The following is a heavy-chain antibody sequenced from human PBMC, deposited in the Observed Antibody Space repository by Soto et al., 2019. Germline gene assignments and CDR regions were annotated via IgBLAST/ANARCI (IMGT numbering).Heavy chain of an antibody. CDR2: IIPIFGTA. J-gene: IGHJ5*02. Sequence: QVQLVQSGAEVKKPGSSVKVSCKASGGTFSSYAISWVRQAPGQGLEWMGGIIPIFGTANYAQKFQGRVTITADKSTSTAYMELSSLRSEDTAVYYCARETSVSSGSYHAAWFDPWGQGTLVTVSS. CDR3: ARETSVSSGSYHAAWFDP. V-gene: IGHV1-69*06. CDR1: GGTFSSYA. D-gene: IGHD1-26*01.